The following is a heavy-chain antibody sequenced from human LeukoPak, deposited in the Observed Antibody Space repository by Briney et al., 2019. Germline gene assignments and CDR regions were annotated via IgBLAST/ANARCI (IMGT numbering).Heavy chain of an antibody. D-gene: IGHD3-22*01. CDR3: ARSGPNYYDSSGYYFSYFDY. CDR2: ISYDGSNK. J-gene: IGHJ4*02. V-gene: IGHV3-30*04. CDR1: GFTFSSYA. Sequence: GGSLRLSCAASGFTFSSYAMHWVRQAPGKGLEWVAVISYDGSNKYYADSVKGRFTISRDNSKNTLYLQMNSLRAEDTAVYYCARSGPNYYDSSGYYFSYFDYWAREPWSPSPQ.